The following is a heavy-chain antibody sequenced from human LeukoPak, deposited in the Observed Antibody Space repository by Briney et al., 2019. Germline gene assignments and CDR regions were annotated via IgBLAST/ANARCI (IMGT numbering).Heavy chain of an antibody. Sequence: SETLSLTCAVYGGSFSGYYWSWIRQPPGKGLEWIGEINHSGSTNYNPSLKSRVTISVDTSKNQFSLKLSSVTAADTAVYYCARDRIYGSGSDHFDYWGQGTLVTVSS. CDR2: INHSGST. CDR3: ARDRIYGSGSDHFDY. D-gene: IGHD3-10*01. CDR1: GGSFSGYY. J-gene: IGHJ4*02. V-gene: IGHV4-34*01.